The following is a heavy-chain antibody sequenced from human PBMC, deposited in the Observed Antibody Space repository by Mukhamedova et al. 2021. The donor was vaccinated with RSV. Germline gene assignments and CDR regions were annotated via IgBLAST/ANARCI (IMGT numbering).Heavy chain of an antibody. CDR3: ARDTWVGADWLYYFYGMDV. J-gene: IGHJ6*02. Sequence: GKGLEWVARIKTDGSRTAYGDSVKGRFTISRDNGNNSLYLQMNSLRDVDTAVYYCARDTWVGADWLYYFYGMDVWGQGPTVTVPS. CDR2: IKTDGSRT. V-gene: IGHV3-74*01. D-gene: IGHD3-22*01.